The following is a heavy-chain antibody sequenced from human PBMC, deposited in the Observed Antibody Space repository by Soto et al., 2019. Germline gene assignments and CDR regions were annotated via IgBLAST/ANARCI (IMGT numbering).Heavy chain of an antibody. D-gene: IGHD3-9*01. J-gene: IGHJ5*02. CDR3: ARDTLRYFDWLDNWFDP. Sequence: QVQLQESGPGLVKPSETLSLTCTVSGGSISSYYWSWIRQPAGKGLEWIGRIYTSGSTNYNPSLKSRVTMSVDTSKNQVSLKLSAVTAADTAVYYCARDTLRYFDWLDNWFDPWGQGTLVTVSS. CDR1: GGSISSYY. CDR2: IYTSGST. V-gene: IGHV4-4*07.